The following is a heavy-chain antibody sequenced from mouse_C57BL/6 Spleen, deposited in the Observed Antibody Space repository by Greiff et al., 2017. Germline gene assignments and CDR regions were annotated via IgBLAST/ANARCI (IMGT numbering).Heavy chain of an antibody. D-gene: IGHD1-1*01. V-gene: IGHV1-81*01. J-gene: IGHJ2*01. CDR3: ARKSPTTVVAPFDY. CDR1: GYTFTSYG. CDR2: IYPRSGNT. Sequence: QVQLQQSGAELARPGASVKLSCKASGYTFTSYGISWVKQRTGQGLEWIGEIYPRSGNTYYNEKFKGKATLTADKSSSTAYMELGSLTSECSAVYFCARKSPTTVVAPFDYWGQGTTLTVSS.